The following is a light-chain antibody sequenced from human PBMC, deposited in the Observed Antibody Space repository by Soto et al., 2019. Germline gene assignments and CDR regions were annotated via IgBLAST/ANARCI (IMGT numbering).Light chain of an antibody. CDR3: QTWGTGIRV. Sequence: QLVLTQSPSASASLGASVKLTCTLSSGHSNYAIAWHQQQPEKGPWYLMKLNSDGSHRKGDGIPDRFSGSSSGAERYLTISSLQSEDEADYYCQTWGTGIRVFGTGTKVTVL. V-gene: IGLV4-69*01. J-gene: IGLJ1*01. CDR1: SGHSNYA. CDR2: LNSDGSH.